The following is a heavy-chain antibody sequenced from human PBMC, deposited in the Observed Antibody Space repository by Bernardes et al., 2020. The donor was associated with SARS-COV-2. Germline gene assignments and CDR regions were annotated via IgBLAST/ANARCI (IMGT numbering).Heavy chain of an antibody. CDR3: AREYTYGFDS. CDR2: ISTGGSTK. D-gene: IGHD5-18*01. CDR1: GFTFSSSV. J-gene: IGHJ4*02. Sequence: GRSLRLCCAASGFTFSSSVMNWVRQAPGKGLEWVSYISTGGSTKYYADSVKGRFTISRDNAKNSLYLQMNSLRAEDTAVYYCAREYTYGFDSWGQGTLVTVSS. V-gene: IGHV3-48*03.